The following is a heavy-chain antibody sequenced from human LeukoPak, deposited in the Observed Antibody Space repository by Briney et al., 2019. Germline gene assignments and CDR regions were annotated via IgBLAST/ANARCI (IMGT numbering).Heavy chain of an antibody. D-gene: IGHD5-12*01. CDR1: GYPLPTGAMD. CDR2: IYCDDDK. CDR3: AHISAYDFGY. V-gene: IGHV2-5*02. J-gene: IGHJ4*02. Sequence: CGPTQIHPSRPRTLPCTLSGYPLPTGAMDVAGIRQPPGKPLEWIALIYCDDDKRYSPSLQSRLTITKDTSRNQVVLTMTNTDPVDTATYYCAHISAYDFGYWGQGTLVTVSS.